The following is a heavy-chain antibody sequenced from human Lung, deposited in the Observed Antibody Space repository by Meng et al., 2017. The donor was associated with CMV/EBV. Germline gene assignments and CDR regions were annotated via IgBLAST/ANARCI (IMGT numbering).Heavy chain of an antibody. CDR2: IYHSGST. V-gene: IGHV4-4*02. J-gene: IGHJ4*02. Sequence: QVQVEVSGPGRVKPSGTLSLTCAVSGGSISSSNWWSWVRQPPGKGLEWIGEIYHSGSTNYNPSLKSRVTISVDKSKNQFSLKLSSVTAADTAVYYCASFPPPGKQWLVTDYWGQGTLVTVSS. CDR1: GGSISSSNW. D-gene: IGHD6-19*01. CDR3: ASFPPPGKQWLVTDY.